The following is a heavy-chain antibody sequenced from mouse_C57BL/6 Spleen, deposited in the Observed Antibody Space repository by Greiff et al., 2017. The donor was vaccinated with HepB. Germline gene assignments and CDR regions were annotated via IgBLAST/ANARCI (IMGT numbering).Heavy chain of an antibody. CDR1: GYTFTSYW. CDR2: IDPSDSYT. J-gene: IGHJ1*03. V-gene: IGHV1-59*01. CDR3: ARSVFSGYFDV. Sequence: QVQLKQPGAELVRPGTSVKLSCKASGYTFTSYWMHWVKQRPGQGLEWIGVIDPSDSYTNYNQKFKGKATLTVDTSSSTAYMQLSSLTSEDSAVYYCARSVFSGYFDVWGTGTTVTVSS.